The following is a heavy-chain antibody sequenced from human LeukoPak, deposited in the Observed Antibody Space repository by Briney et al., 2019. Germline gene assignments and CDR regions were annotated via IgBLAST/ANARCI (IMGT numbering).Heavy chain of an antibody. CDR3: AREGYYGSGSPPSLYFDY. J-gene: IGHJ4*02. D-gene: IGHD3-10*01. V-gene: IGHV3-30-3*01. CDR1: GFTFRNYV. CDR2: TSSDLNVK. Sequence: LGGSLRLSCAASGFTFRNYVIHWVRQAPGKGLEWVAVTSSDLNVKLYADSVKGRFTISRDNSRSTLYLQMNSLRPEDTAIYYCAREGYYGSGSPPSLYFDYWGQGTLVTVSS.